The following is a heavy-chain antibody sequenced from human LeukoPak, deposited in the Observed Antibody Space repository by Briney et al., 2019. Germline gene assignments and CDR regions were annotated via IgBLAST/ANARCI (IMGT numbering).Heavy chain of an antibody. CDR1: GGSVSSGSYY. CDR2: IYYSGRT. V-gene: IGHV4-61*01. CDR3: ARGIDTAMVTWEKDYYDRCGYHYFDY. D-gene: IGHD3-22*01. J-gene: IGHJ4*02. Sequence: SETLSLTCTVSGGSVSSGSYYWSWIRRPPGKGLEWVGYIYYSGRTNYNPSLKSRVTISVDTSKNQFTLNLSSVTAADTAVYYCARGIDTAMVTWEKDYYDRCGYHYFDYWGQGTLVTVSS.